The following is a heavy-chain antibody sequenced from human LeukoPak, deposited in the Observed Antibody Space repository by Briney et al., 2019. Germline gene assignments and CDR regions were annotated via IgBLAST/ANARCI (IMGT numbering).Heavy chain of an antibody. CDR1: GGSISSGGYY. V-gene: IGHV4-31*03. D-gene: IGHD2-15*01. J-gene: IGHJ4*02. CDR2: IYYSGST. Sequence: SETLSLTCTVSGGSISSGGYYWSWIRQHPGKGLEWIGYIYYSGSTYYNPSLKSRVTISVDTSKNQFSLKLSSVTAADTAVYYCASREKGGSPFDYWGQGTLVTVSS. CDR3: ASREKGGSPFDY.